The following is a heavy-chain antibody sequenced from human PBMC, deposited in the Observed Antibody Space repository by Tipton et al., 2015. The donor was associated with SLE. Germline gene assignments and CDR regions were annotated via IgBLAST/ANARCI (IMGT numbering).Heavy chain of an antibody. CDR3: AREGTVTTRGHWYFDL. CDR1: GYTFTSYY. V-gene: IGHV1-2*06. CDR2: INPNSGGT. Sequence: QVQLVQSGAEVKKPGASVKVSCKASGYTFTSYYMHWVRQAPGQGLEWMGRINPNSGGTNYAQKLQGRVTMTTDTSTSTAYMELRSLRSDDTAVYYCAREGTVTTRGHWYFDLWGRGTLVTVSS. D-gene: IGHD4-17*01. J-gene: IGHJ2*01.